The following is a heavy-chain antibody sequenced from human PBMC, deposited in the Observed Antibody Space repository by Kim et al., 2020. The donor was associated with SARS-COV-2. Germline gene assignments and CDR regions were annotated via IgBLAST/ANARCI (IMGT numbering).Heavy chain of an antibody. Sequence: VSRNTRITISPDTSKNQCSLQLNSVTPEDTAVYYCAREGGSGPLYSGMDVWGQGTTVTVSS. J-gene: IGHJ6*02. D-gene: IGHD3-10*01. CDR3: AREGGSGPLYSGMDV. V-gene: IGHV6-1*01.